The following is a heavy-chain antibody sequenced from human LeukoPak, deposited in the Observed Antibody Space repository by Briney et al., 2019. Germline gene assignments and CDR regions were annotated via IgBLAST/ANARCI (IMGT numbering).Heavy chain of an antibody. V-gene: IGHV3-66*01. D-gene: IGHD3-22*01. Sequence: GGSLRLSCAASGFIVGSNYMSWVRQAPGKGLEWVSVLYSGGSTYYADSVKGRFTISRDNSKNTLYLDMISLRAEDTAVYYCAKDETMIRAFDIWGQGTMVTVSS. CDR3: AKDETMIRAFDI. CDR1: GFIVGSNY. J-gene: IGHJ3*02. CDR2: LYSGGST.